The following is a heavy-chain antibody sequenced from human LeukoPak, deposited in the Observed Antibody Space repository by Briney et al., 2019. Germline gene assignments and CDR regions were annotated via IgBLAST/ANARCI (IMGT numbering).Heavy chain of an antibody. J-gene: IGHJ3*02. Sequence: ASVKVSCKVSGYTLTELSMHWVRQAPGKGLEWMGGFDPEDGDTIYAQKFQGRVTMTEDTSTDTAYMELSSLRSKDTAVYYCALFVAARPDAFDIWGKGTMVTAAS. D-gene: IGHD6-6*01. CDR3: ALFVAARPDAFDI. V-gene: IGHV1-24*01. CDR1: GYTLTELS. CDR2: FDPEDGDT.